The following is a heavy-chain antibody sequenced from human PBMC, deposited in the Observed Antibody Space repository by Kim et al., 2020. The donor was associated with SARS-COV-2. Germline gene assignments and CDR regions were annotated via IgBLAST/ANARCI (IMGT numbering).Heavy chain of an antibody. Sequence: SETLSLTCAVYGGSFSGYYWSWIRQPPGKGLEWIGEINHSGSTNYNPSLKSRVTISVDTSKNQFSLKLSSVTAADTAVYYCARVRLGEVGATPTRGAFDIWGQGTMVTVSS. D-gene: IGHD1-26*01. V-gene: IGHV4-34*01. CDR1: GGSFSGYY. CDR2: INHSGST. J-gene: IGHJ3*02. CDR3: ARVRLGEVGATPTRGAFDI.